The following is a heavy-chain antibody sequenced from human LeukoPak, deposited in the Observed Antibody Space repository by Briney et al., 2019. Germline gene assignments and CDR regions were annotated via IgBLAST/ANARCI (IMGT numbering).Heavy chain of an antibody. V-gene: IGHV3-13*04. J-gene: IGHJ6*02. CDR3: AREKVVPAGVNYYYYGMDV. D-gene: IGHD2-2*01. CDR2: IGTAGDT. CDR1: GFTFSSYD. Sequence: GGSLRLSCAASGFTFSSYDMHWVRQATGKGLEWVSAIGTAGDTYYPGSVKGRFTISRENAKNSLYLQMNSLRAGDTAVYYRAREKVVPAGVNYYYYGMDVWGQGTTVTVSS.